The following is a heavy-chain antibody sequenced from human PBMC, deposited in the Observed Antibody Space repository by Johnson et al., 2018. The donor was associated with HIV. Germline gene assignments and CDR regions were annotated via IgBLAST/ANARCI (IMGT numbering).Heavy chain of an antibody. CDR2: ISGSEK. D-gene: IGHD3-3*01. Sequence: EWVSAISGSEKYYADSVKGRFTISRDNSNNTLYLQMNSLRAEDTAVYYCAKDGKTYYNFWSGFDAFDIWGQGTMVTVSS. V-gene: IGHV3-30*18. J-gene: IGHJ3*02. CDR3: AKDGKTYYNFWSGFDAFDI.